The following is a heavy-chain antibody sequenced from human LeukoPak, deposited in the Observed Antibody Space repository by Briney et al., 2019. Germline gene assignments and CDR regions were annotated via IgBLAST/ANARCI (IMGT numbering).Heavy chain of an antibody. CDR1: GGSISSYY. J-gene: IGHJ4*01. CDR3: ARATILELPFDY. Sequence: PSETLSLTCTVSGGSISSYYWSWIRQPPGKGLEWIGYIYYSGSTNYNPSLKSRVTISVDTSKNQFSLKLSSVTAAGTAVYYCARATILELPFDYWGHGTLVTVSS. D-gene: IGHD3-3*01. CDR2: IYYSGST. V-gene: IGHV4-59*01.